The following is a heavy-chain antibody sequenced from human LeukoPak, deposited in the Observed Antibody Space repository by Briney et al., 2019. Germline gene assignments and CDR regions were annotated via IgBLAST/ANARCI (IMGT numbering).Heavy chain of an antibody. J-gene: IGHJ5*02. V-gene: IGHV5-51*01. CDR2: IHPGDSDT. CDR3: ARTIVATGAYNWFDP. CDR1: GYSFTSYW. D-gene: IGHD5-12*01. Sequence: GESLKISCKGSGYSFTSYWIGWVRQMPGKGLEWMGIIHPGDSDTRYSPSFQGQVTISADKSISTAYLQWSSLKASDTAMYYCARTIVATGAYNWFDPWGQGTLVTVSS.